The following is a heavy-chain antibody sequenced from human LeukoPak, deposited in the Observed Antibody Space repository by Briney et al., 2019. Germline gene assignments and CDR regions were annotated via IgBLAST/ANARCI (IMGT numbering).Heavy chain of an antibody. CDR2: VGHSGSA. CDR3: ARSTKVRGVIISYNWFDP. V-gene: IGHV4-34*01. Sequence: PSETLSLTCAVSGGSFSAYFWRWIRQPPGKGLEWIGDVGHSGSADYNPSLKSRVTISVDTSKNQFSLKLSSVTAADTAVYYCARSTKVRGVIISYNWFDPWGQGTLVTVSS. D-gene: IGHD3-10*01. CDR1: GGSFSAYF. J-gene: IGHJ5*02.